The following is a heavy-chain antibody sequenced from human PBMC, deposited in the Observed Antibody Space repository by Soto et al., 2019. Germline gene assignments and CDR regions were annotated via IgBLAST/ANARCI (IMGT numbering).Heavy chain of an antibody. J-gene: IGHJ5*02. Sequence: LSETLSLTCTVSGGSISSSSYYWGWIRQPPGKGLEWIGSIYYSGSTYYNPSLKSRVTISVDTSKNQFSLKLSSVTAADTAVYYCARETYYYDSSGYPLRGNWFDPWGQGTMVT. D-gene: IGHD3-22*01. CDR1: GGSISSSSYY. CDR3: ARETYYYDSSGYPLRGNWFDP. V-gene: IGHV4-39*02. CDR2: IYYSGST.